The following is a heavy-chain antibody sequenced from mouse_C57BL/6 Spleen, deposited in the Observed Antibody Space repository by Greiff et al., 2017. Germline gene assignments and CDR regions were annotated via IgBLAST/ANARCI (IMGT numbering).Heavy chain of an antibody. Sequence: VKLMESGAELVKPGASVKLSCKASGYTFTAYPIHWVKQRSGQGLEWIGWFYPGSGSIKYNEKFKDKATLTADKSSSTVYMELSRLTSEDSAVYFCARHEGDGYYDWDFDVWGTGTTVTVAS. CDR1: GYTFTAYP. D-gene: IGHD2-3*01. J-gene: IGHJ1*03. CDR3: ARHEGDGYYDWDFDV. V-gene: IGHV1-62-2*01. CDR2: FYPGSGSI.